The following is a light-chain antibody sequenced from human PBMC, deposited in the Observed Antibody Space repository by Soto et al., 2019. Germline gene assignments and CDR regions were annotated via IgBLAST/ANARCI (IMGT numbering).Light chain of an antibody. V-gene: IGLV1-47*01. CDR1: SSNIGSNY. CDR3: AAWDDSLSGYV. CDR2: RNN. J-gene: IGLJ1*01. Sequence: QSVLTQPPSASGTPGQRVTISCSGSSSNIGSNYVYWYQQLPGTAPKLLIYRNNQRPSGVPDRFSGSKSGTSASLAISGLRFEDEADYYCAAWDDSLSGYVFGTGTKV.